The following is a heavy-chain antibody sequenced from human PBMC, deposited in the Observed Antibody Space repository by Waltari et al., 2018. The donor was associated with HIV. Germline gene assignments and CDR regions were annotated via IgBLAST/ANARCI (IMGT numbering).Heavy chain of an antibody. Sequence: QEQLVESGGGVVQPGRSLRLSCAASGFTYSSYGMHWVRQATGKGLEWVAVIWYDGNNKYYADSVKGRFTISRDNSKNTLYLQMNSLRAEDTAVYHCARDYVEAVHYGMDVWGQGTMVTVSS. D-gene: IGHD2-21*01. CDR1: GFTYSSYG. V-gene: IGHV3-33*01. CDR3: ARDYVEAVHYGMDV. J-gene: IGHJ6*02. CDR2: IWYDGNNK.